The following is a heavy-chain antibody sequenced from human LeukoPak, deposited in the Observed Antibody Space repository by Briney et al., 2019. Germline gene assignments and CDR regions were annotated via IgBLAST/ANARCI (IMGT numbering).Heavy chain of an antibody. J-gene: IGHJ4*02. Sequence: GGSLSLSCAASGFTFSSYSLNWVRQPPGKGLEWFSSISSSSSYIYYADSVKGRFTISRDNAKNSLYLQMNSLRAEDTAVYYCASGSSSLIDYWGQGTLVTVSS. CDR1: GFTFSSYS. D-gene: IGHD6-13*01. CDR3: ASGSSSLIDY. V-gene: IGHV3-21*01. CDR2: ISSSSSYI.